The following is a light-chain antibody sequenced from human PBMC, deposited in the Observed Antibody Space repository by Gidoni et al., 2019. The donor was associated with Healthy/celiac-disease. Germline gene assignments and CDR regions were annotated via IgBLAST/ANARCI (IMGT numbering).Light chain of an antibody. V-gene: IGLV1-40*01. CDR3: QSYDSSLSGWV. J-gene: IGLJ3*02. Sequence: QSVLTQPPPVSGAPGPRVTNSCTGISSNIGAGYDVHWYQQLPGTAPKLLIYGNSNRPSGVPDRFSGSKSGTSASLAITGLQAEDEADYYCQSYDSSLSGWVFGGGTKLTVL. CDR2: GNS. CDR1: SSNIGAGYD.